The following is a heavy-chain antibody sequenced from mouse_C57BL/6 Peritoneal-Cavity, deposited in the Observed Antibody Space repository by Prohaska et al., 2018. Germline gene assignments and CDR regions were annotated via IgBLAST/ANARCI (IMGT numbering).Heavy chain of an antibody. D-gene: IGHD1-1*01. J-gene: IGHJ2*01. CDR1: GYTFTDYY. V-gene: IGHV1-19*01. CDR3: ASYYGSSHFDY. Sequence: EVQLQQSGPVLVKPGASVKMSCKASGYTFTDYYMNWVKQSHGKSLEWIGVINPYNGGTSYNQKFKGKATLTVDKSSSTAYMELNSLTSEDSAVYYCASYYGSSHFDYWGQGTTPTVSS. CDR2: INPYNGGT.